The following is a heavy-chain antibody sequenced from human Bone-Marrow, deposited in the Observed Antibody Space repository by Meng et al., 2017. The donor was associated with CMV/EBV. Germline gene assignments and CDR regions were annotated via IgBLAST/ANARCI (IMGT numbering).Heavy chain of an antibody. V-gene: IGHV5-51*01. CDR3: ARPQGYCSTTSCRGWFDP. J-gene: IGHJ5*02. D-gene: IGHD2-2*01. CDR2: IYPGDSET. Sequence: FNNYLVAWVRKMPGKGLEWMGIIYPGDSETRYSPSFPGQVTMSADKSINTAYLQWSSLKASDTAIYYCARPQGYCSTTSCRGWFDPWGQGTLVTVSS. CDR1: FNNYL.